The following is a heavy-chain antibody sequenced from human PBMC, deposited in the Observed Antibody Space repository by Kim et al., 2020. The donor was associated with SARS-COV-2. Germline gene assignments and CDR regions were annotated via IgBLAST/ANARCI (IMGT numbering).Heavy chain of an antibody. Sequence: SETLSLTCTVPGGSISSYYWSWIRQPPGKGLEWIGYIYYSGSTNYNPSLKSRVTISVDTSKNQFSLKLSSVTAADTAVYYCARGMATISRGLINRGPIDYWGQGTLLTVSS. V-gene: IGHV4-59*01. J-gene: IGHJ4*02. CDR2: IYYSGST. CDR1: GGSISSYY. D-gene: IGHD5-12*01. CDR3: ARGMATISRGLINRGPIDY.